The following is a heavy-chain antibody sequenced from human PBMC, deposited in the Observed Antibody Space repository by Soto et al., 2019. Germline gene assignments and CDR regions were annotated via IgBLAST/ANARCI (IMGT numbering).Heavy chain of an antibody. Sequence: QLQLQESGPGLVKPSETLSLTCTVSGGSISSSSYYWGWIRQPPGKGLEWIGSIYYSGSTYYNPSLKSRVTISVDTSKNQFSLKLSSVTAADTAVYYCARQMATITLFRTRYYGMDVWGQGTTVTVSS. CDR2: IYYSGST. CDR1: GGSISSSSYY. V-gene: IGHV4-39*01. J-gene: IGHJ6*02. CDR3: ARQMATITLFRTRYYGMDV. D-gene: IGHD5-12*01.